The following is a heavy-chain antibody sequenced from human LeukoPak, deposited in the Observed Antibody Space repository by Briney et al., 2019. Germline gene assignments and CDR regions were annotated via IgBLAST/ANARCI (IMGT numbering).Heavy chain of an antibody. CDR2: ISGSGGST. D-gene: IGHD2-2*01. Sequence: GGSLRLSCAASGFTFSSYAMSWVRQAPGKGLEWVSAISGSGGSTYYADSVKGRFTISRDNSKNTLYLQMNSLRAEDTAVYYCAKDPYCSSTSCYADYYYYYMDVWGKGTTVTVSS. CDR3: AKDPYCSSTSCYADYYYYYMDV. V-gene: IGHV3-23*01. CDR1: GFTFSSYA. J-gene: IGHJ6*03.